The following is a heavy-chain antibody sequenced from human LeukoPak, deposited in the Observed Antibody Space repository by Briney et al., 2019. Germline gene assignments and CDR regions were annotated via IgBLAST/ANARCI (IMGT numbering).Heavy chain of an antibody. CDR3: AGDRAYPNDVFNI. CDR1: GSTFSNYA. V-gene: IGHV3-23*01. Sequence: GGSLRLSCAASGSTFSNYAMSWVRQAPGKGLEWVSAISGSDGSTWYADSVKGRFTISRDNSKNTLYLHMNSLRDEDTALYYCAGDRAYPNDVFNIWGQGTMITVS. D-gene: IGHD2-21*01. CDR2: ISGSDGST. J-gene: IGHJ3*02.